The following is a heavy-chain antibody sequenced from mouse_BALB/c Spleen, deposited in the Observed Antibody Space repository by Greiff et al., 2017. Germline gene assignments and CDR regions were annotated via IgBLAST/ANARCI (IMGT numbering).Heavy chain of an antibody. CDR1: GYSFTSYW. V-gene: IGHV1-5*01. CDR2: IYPGNSDT. Sequence: VQLQQSGTVLARPGASVKMSCKASGYSFTSYWMHWVKQRPGQGLEWIGAIYPGNSDTSYNQKFKGKAKLTAVTSASTAYMELSSLTNEDSAVYYCTRNRGNYDAMDYWGQGTSVTVSS. J-gene: IGHJ4*01. CDR3: TRNRGNYDAMDY. D-gene: IGHD2-1*01.